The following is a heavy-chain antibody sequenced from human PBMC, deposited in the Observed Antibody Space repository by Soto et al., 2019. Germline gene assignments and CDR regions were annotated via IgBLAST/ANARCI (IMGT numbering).Heavy chain of an antibody. CDR2: IISISSYL. V-gene: IGHV3-21*01. J-gene: IGHJ6*02. CDR3: ARDGVHLPLEYCDVWSGYDYYGMDV. CDR1: GFTFSSYS. Sequence: GGSLRLSCAASGFTFSSYSMNWVRQAPGKGLEWVSSIISISSYLYYADSVKGRFTISRDNAKNSLYLQMNSRRAEDMDVYYCARDGVHLPLEYCDVWSGYDYYGMDVWGQGNTVTVSS. D-gene: IGHD3-3*01.